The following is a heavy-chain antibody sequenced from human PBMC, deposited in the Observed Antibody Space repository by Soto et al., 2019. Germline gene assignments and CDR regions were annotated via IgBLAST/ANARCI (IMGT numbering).Heavy chain of an antibody. V-gene: IGHV3-53*02. CDR2: IYDDDGT. D-gene: IGHD3-16*01. Sequence: EVQLVETGGGLIHPGGSLRLSCVASGFNVAPYYMSWVRQAPGKGLQWVSVIYDDDGTYYADSVEGRFIISRDNSKNTPFLQMNSLGAEDSAVYYCAREGPRMISSRGMDVWGQGTTVPVSS. CDR1: GFNVAPYY. J-gene: IGHJ6*02. CDR3: AREGPRMISSRGMDV.